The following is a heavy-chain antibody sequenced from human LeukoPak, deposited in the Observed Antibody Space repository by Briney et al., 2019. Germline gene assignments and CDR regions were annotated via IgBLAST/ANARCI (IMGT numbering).Heavy chain of an antibody. CDR3: ARGRWLLC. CDR1: GGSFSGYY. CDR2: INHSGST. V-gene: IGHV4-34*01. D-gene: IGHD2-15*01. Sequence: SETLSLTCAVYGGSFSGYYWSWIRQPPGKGLEWIGEINHSGSTNDNLSRKSRITRSVDTSKNQFSLKLSSVTAADTAVYYCARGRWLLCWGQGTMVTVSS. J-gene: IGHJ3*01.